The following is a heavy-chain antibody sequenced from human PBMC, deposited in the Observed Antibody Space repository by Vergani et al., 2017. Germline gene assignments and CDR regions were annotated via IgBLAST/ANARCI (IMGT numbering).Heavy chain of an antibody. V-gene: IGHV3-30*03. CDR1: GFSFRGHS. D-gene: IGHD1-26*01. CDR3: ARDGWELLDYFYYMDV. Sequence: QVHLVESGGGVVQPGRSLTLSCVASGFSFRGHSMHWVRQAPGKGLEWVAMISYDGDRRDYGDFAKGRFTISRDSSKTVYLQMDSLRAEDTAVYYCARDGWELLDYFYYMDVWGKGTTVTVSS. CDR2: ISYDGDRR. J-gene: IGHJ6*03.